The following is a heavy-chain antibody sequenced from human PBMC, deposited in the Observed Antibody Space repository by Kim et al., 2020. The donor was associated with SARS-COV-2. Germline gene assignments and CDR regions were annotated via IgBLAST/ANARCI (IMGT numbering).Heavy chain of an antibody. CDR1: GFTFSSYG. Sequence: GGSLRLSCAASGFTFSSYGMHWVRQAPGKGLEWVAVISYDGSNKYYADSVKGRFTISRDNSKNTLYLQMNSLRAEDTAVYYCAKDSTMGDDYWGQGTLVTVSS. CDR3: AKDSTMGDDY. CDR2: ISYDGSNK. J-gene: IGHJ4*02. D-gene: IGHD3-10*01. V-gene: IGHV3-30*18.